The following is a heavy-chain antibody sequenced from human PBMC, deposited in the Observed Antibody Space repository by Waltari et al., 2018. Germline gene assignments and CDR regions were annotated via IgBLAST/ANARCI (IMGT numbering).Heavy chain of an antibody. J-gene: IGHJ4*02. CDR2: IYHSGNT. V-gene: IGHV4-38-2*01. CDR1: GYSISNGYY. CDR3: VASRHGTFDY. Sequence: QVQLQESGPGLVKPSETLSLTCVVSGYSISNGYYWGWIRQPPGKGLEWIGSIYHSGNTYYNPSLESRVTISVDTSKNQFSLHLTSVTPEDTAVYYCVASRHGTFDYWGQGTLVSVSS.